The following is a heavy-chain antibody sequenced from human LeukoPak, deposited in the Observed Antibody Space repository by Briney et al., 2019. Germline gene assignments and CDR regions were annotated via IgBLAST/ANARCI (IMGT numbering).Heavy chain of an antibody. Sequence: SETLSLTCTVSGGSISSSSYYWGWLRQPPGKGLEWIGSIYYSGSTYYNPSLKSRVTISVDTSKNQFSLKLSSVTAADTAVYYCARHRLAYCGGDCYPYYFDYWGQGTLVTVSS. CDR3: ARHRLAYCGGDCYPYYFDY. CDR2: IYYSGST. V-gene: IGHV4-39*01. D-gene: IGHD2-21*02. CDR1: GGSISSSSYY. J-gene: IGHJ4*02.